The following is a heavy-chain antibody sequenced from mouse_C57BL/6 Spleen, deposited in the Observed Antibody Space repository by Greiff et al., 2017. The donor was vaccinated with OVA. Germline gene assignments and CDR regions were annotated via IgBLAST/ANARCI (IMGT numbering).Heavy chain of an antibody. D-gene: IGHD1-1*01. CDR1: GYTFTDYE. V-gene: IGHV1-15*01. CDR2: IEPETGGT. J-gene: IGHJ3*01. CDR3: TSFYDYGSSYVAY. Sequence: QVQLQQSGAELVRPGASVTLSCKASGYTFTDYEMHWVKQTPVHGMEWIGAIEPETGGTGETQKVKGKAILTADTSSSTAYMELRSLTSEDSAVYYCTSFYDYGSSYVAYGGQGTLVTVSA.